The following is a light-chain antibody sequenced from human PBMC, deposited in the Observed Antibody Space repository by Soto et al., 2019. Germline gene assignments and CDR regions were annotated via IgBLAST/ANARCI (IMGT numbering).Light chain of an antibody. CDR2: DVT. Sequence: QSALTQPRSVSGSPGQSVTISCTGTSSDVGAYNYVSWYQQYPGKAPKLMIYDVTKWPSGVPDRFSGSKSGNTASLTISRLHAEDEADYYCCSYGGSYTWVFGGGTKLTVL. CDR1: SSDVGAYNY. J-gene: IGLJ3*02. CDR3: CSYGGSYTWV. V-gene: IGLV2-11*01.